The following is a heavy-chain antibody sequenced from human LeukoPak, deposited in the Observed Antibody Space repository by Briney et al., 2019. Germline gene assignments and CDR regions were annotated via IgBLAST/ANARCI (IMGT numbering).Heavy chain of an antibody. CDR3: AKAWDSSGLYYFDY. Sequence: GRSLRLSCAASGFTFSSYGMHWVRQAPGKGLEWVAVIWYDGSNKYYADSVKGRFTISRDNSKNTLYLQMNSLRAEDTAVYYCAKAWDSSGLYYFDYWGQGTLVTVSS. V-gene: IGHV3-33*06. J-gene: IGHJ4*02. CDR1: GFTFSSYG. CDR2: IWYDGSNK. D-gene: IGHD3-22*01.